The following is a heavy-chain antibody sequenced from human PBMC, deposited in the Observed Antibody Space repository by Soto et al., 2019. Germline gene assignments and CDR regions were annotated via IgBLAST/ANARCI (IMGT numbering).Heavy chain of an antibody. Sequence: GGSLRLSCAASGFTFSNAWMSWVRQAPGKGLEWVGRIKSKTDGGTTDYAAPVKGRFTISRDDSKNTLYPQMNSLKTEDTAVYYWTTASRRFGEFHFDYWGQGTLVTVSS. CDR3: TTASRRFGEFHFDY. V-gene: IGHV3-15*01. J-gene: IGHJ4*02. D-gene: IGHD3-10*01. CDR1: GFTFSNAW. CDR2: IKSKTDGGTT.